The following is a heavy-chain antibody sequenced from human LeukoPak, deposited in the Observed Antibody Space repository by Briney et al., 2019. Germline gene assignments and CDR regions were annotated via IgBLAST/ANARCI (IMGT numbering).Heavy chain of an antibody. Sequence: GGSLRLSCAASGFTFSSYGMHWVRQAPGKGLEWVAVISYDGSNKYYADSLKGRFTISRDNAKNSLCLQMNSLRADDRAVYYCARGLAAAGTRGPYWGQGTLVTVSS. CDR3: ARGLAAAGTRGPY. CDR1: GFTFSSYG. D-gene: IGHD6-13*01. V-gene: IGHV3-30*03. J-gene: IGHJ4*02. CDR2: ISYDGSNK.